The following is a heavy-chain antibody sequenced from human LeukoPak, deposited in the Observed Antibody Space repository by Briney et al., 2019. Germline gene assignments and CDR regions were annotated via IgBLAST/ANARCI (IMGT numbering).Heavy chain of an antibody. V-gene: IGHV4-38-2*01. Sequence: PSETLSLTCAVSGYSISRGYYCGCIRHAPGQGLEWIGRIYHSGSTQYNPSLKSRLIISVGTSKNQFSLKLSSVTAADTAVYFCARHPFDRVFFDYWGQGALVTVSS. J-gene: IGHJ4*02. CDR3: ARHPFDRVFFDY. D-gene: IGHD3-10*01. CDR1: GYSISRGYY. CDR2: IYHSGST.